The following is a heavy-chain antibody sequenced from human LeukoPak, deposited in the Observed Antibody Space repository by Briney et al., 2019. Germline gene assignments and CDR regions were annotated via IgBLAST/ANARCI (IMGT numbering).Heavy chain of an antibody. D-gene: IGHD3-10*01. CDR1: GFSFSSYW. Sequence: GGSLRLSCAASGFSFSSYWMHWVRQVPGKGLVWVSRIKTNGSGANYADSVTGRFTISRDNVKNTLFLQMNSLRVEDTAVYYCGRDLVYGSGSLDNWGQGTLVTVSS. V-gene: IGHV3-74*01. J-gene: IGHJ4*02. CDR2: IKTNGSGA. CDR3: GRDLVYGSGSLDN.